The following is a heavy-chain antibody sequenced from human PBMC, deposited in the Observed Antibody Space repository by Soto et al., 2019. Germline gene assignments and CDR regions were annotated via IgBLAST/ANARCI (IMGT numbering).Heavy chain of an antibody. D-gene: IGHD6-13*01. CDR1: GGTFSSYT. CDR3: ASDFLSAHSSSRGVWFDP. V-gene: IGHV1-46*01. Sequence: GASVKVSCKASGGTFSSYTISWVRQAPGQGLEWMGIINPSGGSTSYAQKFQGRVTMTRDTSTSTVYMELSSLRSEDTAVYYCASDFLSAHSSSRGVWFDPWGQGTLVTVSS. J-gene: IGHJ5*02. CDR2: INPSGGST.